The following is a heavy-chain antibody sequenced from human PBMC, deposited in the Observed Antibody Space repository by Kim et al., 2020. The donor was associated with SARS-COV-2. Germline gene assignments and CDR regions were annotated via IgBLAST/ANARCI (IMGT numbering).Heavy chain of an antibody. J-gene: IGHJ6*02. D-gene: IGHD4-4*01. CDR1: GGLITSSSYY. Sequence: SETLSLTCSVSGGLITSSSYYWGWLRQSPGKGLEWIGSIYYSGTTYYSPSLESRVTVSMDTSKNLYSLILSSVTAADSGVYYCARDTASTTLVDIDVWG. V-gene: IGHV4-39*02. CDR3: ARDTASTTLVDIDV. CDR2: IYYSGTT.